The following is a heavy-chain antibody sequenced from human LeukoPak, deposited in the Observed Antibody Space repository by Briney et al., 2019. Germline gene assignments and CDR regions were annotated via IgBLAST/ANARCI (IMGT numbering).Heavy chain of an antibody. J-gene: IGHJ4*02. CDR1: GYSFSDYW. D-gene: IGHD1-26*01. V-gene: IGHV5-51*01. CDR2: VYPGDSDA. CDR3: ARLSKDGSYPDY. Sequence: GESLKISCKASGYSFSDYWIAWVRQMPGQGLEWVGNVYPGDSDARYSPSFQGHVTISVDTSITTAYLQWSSLKASDTAMYYCARLSKDGSYPDYWGQGTLVTVSS.